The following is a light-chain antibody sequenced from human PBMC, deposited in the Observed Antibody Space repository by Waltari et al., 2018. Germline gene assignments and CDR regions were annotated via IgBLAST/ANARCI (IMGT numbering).Light chain of an antibody. V-gene: IGLV1-40*01. CDR3: QSYDSSLGGSL. Sequence: QSVLTQPPSVSGAPGQRVTIPCTGSRSNIRAPFDVPWYQVLPGTAPKVVIQGNSNRPSGVPDRFSGSRSGTSASLAITGLQAEDEADYYCQSYDSSLGGSLFGGGTKLTVL. J-gene: IGLJ2*01. CDR2: GNS. CDR1: RSNIRAPFD.